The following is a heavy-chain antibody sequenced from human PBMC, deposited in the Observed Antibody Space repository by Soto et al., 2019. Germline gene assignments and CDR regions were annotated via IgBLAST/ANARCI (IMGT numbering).Heavy chain of an antibody. CDR2: IRSKANSYAT. J-gene: IGHJ6*02. CDR1: GFTFSGSA. D-gene: IGHD2-2*01. V-gene: IGHV3-73*01. CDR3: TRARAGVPAAMDYYYYYGMDV. Sequence: PGGSLRLSCAASGFTFSGSAMHWVRQASGKGLEWVGRIRSKANSYATAYAASVKGRFTISRDDSKSIAYLQMNSLKTEDTAVYYCTRARAGVPAAMDYYYYYGMDVWGQGTTVTVSS.